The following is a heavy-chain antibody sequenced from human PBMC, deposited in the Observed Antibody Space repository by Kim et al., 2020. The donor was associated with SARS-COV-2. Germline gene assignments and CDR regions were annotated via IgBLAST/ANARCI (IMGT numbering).Heavy chain of an antibody. Sequence: GGSLRLSCAASGFTFSSYGMHWVRQAPGKGLEWVAVISYDGSNKYYADSVKGRFTISRDNSKNTLYLQMNSLRAEDTAVYYCAKLPVFGVVKGAFDIWG. CDR2: ISYDGSNK. J-gene: IGHJ3*02. V-gene: IGHV3-30*18. CDR3: AKLPVFGVVKGAFDI. D-gene: IGHD3-3*01. CDR1: GFTFSSYG.